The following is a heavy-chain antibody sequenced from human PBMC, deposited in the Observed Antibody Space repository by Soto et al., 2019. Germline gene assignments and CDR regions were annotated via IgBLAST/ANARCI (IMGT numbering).Heavy chain of an antibody. Sequence: EVQLVQSGAEVKKPEESLKISCKGSGYSFSSHWIGWVRQMPGKGPEWMGIIYPGDSNTRYSPSFQGQVTISADKSISPAYLQWSSLKASDTAMYYCARHTHGSRYFDLWGRGTLVTVSS. CDR1: GYSFSSHW. CDR2: IYPGDSNT. CDR3: ARHTHGSRYFDL. V-gene: IGHV5-51*01. J-gene: IGHJ2*01.